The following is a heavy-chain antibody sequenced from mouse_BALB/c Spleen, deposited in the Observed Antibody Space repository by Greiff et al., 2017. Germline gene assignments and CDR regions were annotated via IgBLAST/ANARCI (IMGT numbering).Heavy chain of an antibody. CDR2: ISSGGSYT. J-gene: IGHJ2*01. CDR1: GFTFSSYG. D-gene: IGHD2-14*01. V-gene: IGHV5-6*01. Sequence: EVKLVESGGDLVKPGGSLKLSCAASGFTFSSYGMSWVRQTPDKRLEWVATISSGGSYTYYPDSVKGRFTISRDNAKNTLYLQMSSLKSEDTAMYYCARLLGYDDGRPLDYWGQGTTLTVSS. CDR3: ARLLGYDDGRPLDY.